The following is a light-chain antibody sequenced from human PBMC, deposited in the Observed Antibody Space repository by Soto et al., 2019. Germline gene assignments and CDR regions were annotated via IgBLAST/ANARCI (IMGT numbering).Light chain of an antibody. Sequence: ETVLTQSPATLSLSPGQRATFSCRASQSVGSYLAWYQQKPGQAPRLLIYDASNRATGIPARFSGSGSGTDFTPPITSLGPEDFAVYFCQQRTDWPLTFGGGTKLEI. J-gene: IGKJ4*01. CDR1: QSVGSY. CDR3: QQRTDWPLT. V-gene: IGKV3-11*01. CDR2: DAS.